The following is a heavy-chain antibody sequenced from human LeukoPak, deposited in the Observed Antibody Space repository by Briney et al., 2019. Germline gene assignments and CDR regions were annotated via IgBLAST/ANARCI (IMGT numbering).Heavy chain of an antibody. CDR2: ISSSSSYI. Sequence: GGSLRLSCAVSGFTFSSYSMNWVRQAPGKGLEWVSSISSSSSYIYYADSVKGRFTISRDNAKNSLYLQMNSLRAEDTAVYYCARVHYYDSSGYGRAAFDIWGQGTMVTVSS. CDR3: ARVHYYDSSGYGRAAFDI. J-gene: IGHJ3*02. D-gene: IGHD3-22*01. V-gene: IGHV3-21*01. CDR1: GFTFSSYS.